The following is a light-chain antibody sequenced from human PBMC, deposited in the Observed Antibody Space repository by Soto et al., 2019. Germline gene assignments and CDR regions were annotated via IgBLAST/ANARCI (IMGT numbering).Light chain of an antibody. CDR2: DVI. V-gene: IGLV2-11*01. CDR3: CSYAGSSSTFV. CDR1: TSDVGGYNY. J-gene: IGLJ2*01. Sequence: QSALTQPRSVSGSPGQSVTISCTGSTSDVGGYNYVSWYQHHPGKAPKLIIYDVIQRPSGVPDRFSGSKSGNTASLTISGLQADDEADYYCCSYAGSSSTFVFGGGTKVTV.